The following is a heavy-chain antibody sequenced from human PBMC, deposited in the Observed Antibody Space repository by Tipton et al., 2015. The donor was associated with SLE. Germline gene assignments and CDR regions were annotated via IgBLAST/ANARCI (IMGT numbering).Heavy chain of an antibody. Sequence: LRLSCAASGFSFSTYAMTWVRQAPGRGLEWVSTINGGGYRTYYADSVKGRFTLSRDNSKNTLYLQMNSLRADDTAVYYCVREVGDFGDYSLPGYWGRGLLVTVSS. CDR1: GFSFSTYA. CDR2: INGGGYRT. V-gene: IGHV3-23*01. D-gene: IGHD4-17*01. CDR3: VREVGDFGDYSLPGY. J-gene: IGHJ4*02.